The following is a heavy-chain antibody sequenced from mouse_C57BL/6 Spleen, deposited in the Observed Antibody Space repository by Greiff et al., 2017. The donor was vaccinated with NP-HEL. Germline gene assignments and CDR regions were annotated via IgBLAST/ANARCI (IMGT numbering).Heavy chain of an antibody. CDR1: GFTFSDYG. D-gene: IGHD2-4*01. V-gene: IGHV5-17*01. CDR3: ARGGYDYGVAY. CDR2: ISSGSSTF. J-gene: IGHJ3*01. Sequence: EVQGVESGGGLVKPGGSLKLSCAASGFTFSDYGMHWVRQAPEKGLEWVAYISSGSSTFYYADTVKGRFTISRDNAKNTLFLQMTSLRSEDTAMYYCARGGYDYGVAYWGQGTLVTVSA.